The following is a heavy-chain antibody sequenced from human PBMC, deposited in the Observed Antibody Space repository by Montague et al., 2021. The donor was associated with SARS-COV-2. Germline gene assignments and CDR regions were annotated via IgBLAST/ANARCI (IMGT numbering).Heavy chain of an antibody. Sequence: SGSTYYNPSLKSRVTISVDTSKNQFSLKLSSVTAAEASVYYCARVIRGYSYDEAFDIWGKGTMVSVS. CDR3: ARVIRGYSYDEAFDI. J-gene: IGHJ3*02. CDR2: SGST. V-gene: IGHV4-39*01. D-gene: IGHD5-18*01.